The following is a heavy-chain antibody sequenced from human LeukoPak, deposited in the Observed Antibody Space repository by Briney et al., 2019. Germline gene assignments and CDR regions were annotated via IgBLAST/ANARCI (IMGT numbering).Heavy chain of an antibody. CDR2: IKQDGSEK. V-gene: IGHV3-7*01. J-gene: IGHJ6*03. CDR1: GFTFSSYW. CDR3: ARKRRSSWYQYYYYYMDV. D-gene: IGHD6-13*01. Sequence: GGSLRLSCAASGFTFSSYWMSWVRQAPGKGLEWVANIKQDGSEKYYVDSVKGRFTISRDNAKNSLYLQMNSLRAEDTAVYYCARKRRSSWYQYYYYYMDVWGKGTTVTVSS.